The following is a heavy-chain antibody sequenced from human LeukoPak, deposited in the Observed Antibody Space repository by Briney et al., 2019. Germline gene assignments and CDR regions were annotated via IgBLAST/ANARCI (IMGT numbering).Heavy chain of an antibody. D-gene: IGHD3-10*01. CDR3: ATVRGVIPNWFDP. J-gene: IGHJ5*02. CDR2: INHSGST. V-gene: IGHV4-34*01. Sequence: SETLSLTCAVYGGSFSGYYWSWIRQPPGKGLEWIGEINHSGSTNYNPSLKSRVTISVDTSKNQFSLKLSSVTAADTAVYYCATVRGVIPNWFDPWGQGTLVTVSS. CDR1: GGSFSGYY.